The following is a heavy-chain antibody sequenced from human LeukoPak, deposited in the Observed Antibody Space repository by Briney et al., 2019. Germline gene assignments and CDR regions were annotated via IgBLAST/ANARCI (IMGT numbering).Heavy chain of an antibody. J-gene: IGHJ5*02. CDR3: ARDHAAGWELPLNWFDP. D-gene: IGHD1-26*01. Sequence: SETLSLTCAVYGGSFSGYYWSWIRQPPGKGLEWIGYIYYSGSTNYNPSLKSRVTISVDTSKNQFSLKLSSVTAVDTAVYYCARDHAAGWELPLNWFDPWGQGTLVTVSS. CDR1: GGSFSGYY. CDR2: IYYSGST. V-gene: IGHV4-59*01.